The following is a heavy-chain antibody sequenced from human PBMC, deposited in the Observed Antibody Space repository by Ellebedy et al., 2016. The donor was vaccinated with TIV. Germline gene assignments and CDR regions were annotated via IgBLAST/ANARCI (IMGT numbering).Heavy chain of an antibody. CDR1: GGSFSDYY. CDR2: INHSGST. J-gene: IGHJ4*02. V-gene: IGHV4-34*01. CDR3: ARGRDYGGNSGFSDY. D-gene: IGHD4-23*01. Sequence: SETLSLXXAVYGGSFSDYYWSWIRQPPGKGLEWIAEINHSGSTNYNPSLKSRVTVSVDTSKNQFSLKVTSVTAADTAVYYCARGRDYGGNSGFSDYWGQGTPVTVSS.